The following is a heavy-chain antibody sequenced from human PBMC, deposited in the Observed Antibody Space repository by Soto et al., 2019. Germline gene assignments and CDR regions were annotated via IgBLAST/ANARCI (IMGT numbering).Heavy chain of an antibody. V-gene: IGHV1-18*01. Sequence: ASVKVSCKASGYTLINHGIYWVRQAPGQGLEWMGGITAFNINTQYAGKVQGRVTMTTDASTSTGYMEMRSLRSDDTAVYYCARGVDYGGNSAGAAFDIWGQGTMVTVSS. CDR2: ITAFNINT. J-gene: IGHJ3*02. D-gene: IGHD4-17*01. CDR1: GYTLINHG. CDR3: ARGVDYGGNSAGAAFDI.